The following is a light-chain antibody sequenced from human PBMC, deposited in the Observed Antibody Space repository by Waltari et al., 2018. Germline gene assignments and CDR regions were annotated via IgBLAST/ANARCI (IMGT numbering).Light chain of an antibody. J-gene: IGKJ1*01. V-gene: IGKV3-20*01. CDR1: QSVGRA. Sequence: EIVLTQSPGTLALSPGERATLSCRASQSVGRALAWYQQKPGQAPRLLIYDASSRTTAIPDRFRGSGSGTDFSLTISRVEPEDFAVYYCQMYVRLPVTFGQGTKVEVK. CDR3: QMYVRLPVT. CDR2: DAS.